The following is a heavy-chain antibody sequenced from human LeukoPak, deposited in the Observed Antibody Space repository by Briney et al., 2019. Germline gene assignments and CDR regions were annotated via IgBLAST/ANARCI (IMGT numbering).Heavy chain of an antibody. CDR2: ISSDGNSK. J-gene: IGHJ4*02. CDR3: ARAWTKLRPGYFDY. D-gene: IGHD1-26*01. V-gene: IGHV3-30*09. Sequence: PGGSLRLSCAASGFSFSSYSIHWVRQAPGKGLEWVAVISSDGNSKNFALSVKGRFAISRDNSKNTLFLQMNSLRAEDTAVYYCARAWTKLRPGYFDYWGQGTLVTVSS. CDR1: GFSFSSYS.